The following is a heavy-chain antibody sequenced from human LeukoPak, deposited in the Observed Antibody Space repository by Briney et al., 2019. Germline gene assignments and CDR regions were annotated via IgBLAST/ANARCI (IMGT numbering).Heavy chain of an antibody. CDR1: GYTFTSYG. Sequence: SVKVSCKASGYTFTSYGISWVRQAPGQGLEWMGGIIPIFGTANYAQKFQGRVTITTDESTSTAYMELSSLRSEDTAVYYCARAFRGTDAFDIWGQGTMVTVSS. CDR3: ARAFRGTDAFDI. CDR2: IIPIFGTA. D-gene: IGHD3-16*01. J-gene: IGHJ3*02. V-gene: IGHV1-69*05.